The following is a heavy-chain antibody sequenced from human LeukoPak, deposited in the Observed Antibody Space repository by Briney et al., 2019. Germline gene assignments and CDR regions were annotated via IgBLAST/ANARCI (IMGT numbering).Heavy chain of an antibody. Sequence: SETLSLTCAVSGGSFSGYYWTWIRQPPGKGLEWFGEINHSGRTNYNPSLKSRVIMSVDTSKNQFSLKLSSVTAADTAVYYCARPLGYCSDSRCPQSWFDPWGQGTLVTVSS. CDR3: ARPLGYCSDSRCPQSWFDP. D-gene: IGHD2-15*01. V-gene: IGHV4-34*01. CDR2: INHSGRT. CDR1: GGSFSGYY. J-gene: IGHJ5*02.